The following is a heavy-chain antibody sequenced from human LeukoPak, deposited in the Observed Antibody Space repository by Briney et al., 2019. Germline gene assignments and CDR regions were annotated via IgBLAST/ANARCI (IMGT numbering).Heavy chain of an antibody. V-gene: IGHV4-34*01. J-gene: IGHJ3*02. D-gene: IGHD2-2*01. CDR2: INHSGST. CDR1: GGSFSGYY. Sequence: SETLSLTCAVYGGSFSGYYWSWIRQPPGKGLEWIGEINHSGSTNYNPSLKSRVTISVDTSKNQFSLKLSSVTAADTAVYYCARLDIVVVPAATYAFDIWGQGTMVTVSS. CDR3: ARLDIVVVPAATYAFDI.